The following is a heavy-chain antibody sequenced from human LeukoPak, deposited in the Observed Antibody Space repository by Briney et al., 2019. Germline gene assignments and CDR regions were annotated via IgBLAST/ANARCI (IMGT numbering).Heavy chain of an antibody. CDR1: EFIFSSYV. CDR3: ARAVAGTHWLDP. J-gene: IGHJ5*02. V-gene: IGHV3-13*01. D-gene: IGHD6-19*01. CDR2: IDIPGNT. Sequence: GGSLRLSCAASEFIFSSYVMSWVRQPPGKGLEWVSGIDIPGNTYYPDSVKGRFTMSRESAKNSLYLQMNSLRAGDTAVYYCARAVAGTHWLDPWGQGTLVTVSS.